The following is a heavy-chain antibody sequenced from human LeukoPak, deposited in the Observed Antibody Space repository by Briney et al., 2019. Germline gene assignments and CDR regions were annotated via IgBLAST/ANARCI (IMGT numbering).Heavy chain of an antibody. CDR2: IYYSGST. D-gene: IGHD1-26*01. J-gene: IGHJ4*02. Sequence: SETLSLTCTVSGGSISSSTYYWGWIRQPPGKGLEWIGSIYYSGSTFYNSSLKSRVTISVETSKNQFSLKLSSVTAADTAVYYCARDGRFPPEVLPRYFDYWGQGTLVTVSS. CDR3: ARDGRFPPEVLPRYFDY. V-gene: IGHV4-39*07. CDR1: GGSISSSTYY.